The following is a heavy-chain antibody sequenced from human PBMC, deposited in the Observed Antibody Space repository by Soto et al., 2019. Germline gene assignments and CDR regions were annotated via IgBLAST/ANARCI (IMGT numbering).Heavy chain of an antibody. D-gene: IGHD6-13*01. Sequence: SETLSLTCIVSGGSISNYYWSWIRQPPGKGLEWIGYIYYSGSTYYNPSLKSRVTISVDTSKNQFSLKLSSVTAADTAVYYCARVFSDSSSFFDPWGQGTLVTVSS. CDR1: GGSISNYY. V-gene: IGHV4-59*12. CDR3: ARVFSDSSSFFDP. J-gene: IGHJ5*02. CDR2: IYYSGST.